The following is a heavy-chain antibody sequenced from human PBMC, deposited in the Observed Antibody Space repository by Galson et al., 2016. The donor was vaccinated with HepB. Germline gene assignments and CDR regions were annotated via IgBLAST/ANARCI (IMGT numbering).Heavy chain of an antibody. CDR2: IFHSGRV. J-gene: IGHJ4*02. Sequence: LSLTCAVSGGSISSSDWWIGQIFHSGRVNYNPSLASRVTILVDTSNNQFSLRLTSVTAADTALYYCARQYRGGPSDFWGQGTLVTVSS. CDR1: GGSISSSDW. CDR3: ARQYRGGPSDF. D-gene: IGHD5-12*01. V-gene: IGHV4-4*02.